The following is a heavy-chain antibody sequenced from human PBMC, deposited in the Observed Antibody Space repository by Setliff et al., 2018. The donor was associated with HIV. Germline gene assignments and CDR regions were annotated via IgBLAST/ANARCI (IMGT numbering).Heavy chain of an antibody. CDR1: GGTFSSYT. V-gene: IGHV1-69*04. CDR2: IIPILGIA. J-gene: IGHJ6*03. D-gene: IGHD3-22*01. CDR3: ARDYYDSRNYYYYMDV. Sequence: SVKVSCKASGGTFSSYTISWVRQAPGQGLEWMGRIIPILGIANYAQKFQGRVTITADKSTSTAYMELSSLRSDDTAVYYCARDYYDSRNYYYYMDVWGKGTTVTVSS.